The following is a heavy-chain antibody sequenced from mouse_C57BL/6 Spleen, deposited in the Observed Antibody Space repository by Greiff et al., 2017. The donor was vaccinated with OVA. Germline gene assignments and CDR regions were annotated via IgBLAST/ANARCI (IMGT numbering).Heavy chain of an antibody. V-gene: IGHV5-6*01. D-gene: IGHD2-4*01. CDR3: ARHGDYDSYYFDY. CDR2: ISSGGSYT. Sequence: EVKLVESGGDLVKPGGSLKLSCAASGFTFSSYGMSWVRQTPDKRLEWVATISSGGSYTYYPDSVKGRFTISRDNAKNTLYLQMSSLKSEDTAMYYCARHGDYDSYYFDYWGQGTTLTVSS. CDR1: GFTFSSYG. J-gene: IGHJ2*01.